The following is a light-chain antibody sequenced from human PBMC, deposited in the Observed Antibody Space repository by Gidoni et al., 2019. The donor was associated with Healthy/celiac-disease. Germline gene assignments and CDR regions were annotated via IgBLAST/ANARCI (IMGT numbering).Light chain of an antibody. CDR3: QQYNNWPYT. CDR1: QSVSSN. CDR2: GAS. J-gene: IGKJ2*01. Sequence: EIVMTQSPATLSVSPGERATLSCMASQSVSSNLAWYQQKPVQAPRLLIYGASTRATGLPARFSGSGSGKEFTLTISSLQSEDFAVYYCQQYNNWPYTFGQGNKLEIK. V-gene: IGKV3-15*01.